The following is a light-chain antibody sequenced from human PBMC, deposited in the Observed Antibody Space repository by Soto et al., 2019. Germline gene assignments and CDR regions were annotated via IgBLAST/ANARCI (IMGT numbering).Light chain of an antibody. CDR3: QSYDSNLSGSEV. CDR1: SSNLGADYD. J-gene: IGLJ1*01. V-gene: IGLV1-40*01. Sequence: QSALTQPPSVSGAPGQRVTISCTGSSSNLGADYDVHWYQLLPGTAPKLLIYGNGNRPSGVPDRFSGSKSGTSASLAITGLQAEDEADYYCQSYDSNLSGSEVFGTGTKVTVL. CDR2: GNG.